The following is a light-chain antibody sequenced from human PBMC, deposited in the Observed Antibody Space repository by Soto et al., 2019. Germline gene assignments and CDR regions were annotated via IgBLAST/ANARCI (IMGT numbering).Light chain of an antibody. J-gene: IGLJ1*01. CDR3: CSYASSNTDPV. CDR2: EVT. V-gene: IGLV2-14*01. CDR1: SSDVGGYNY. Sequence: QSSLTQPASVSGSPGQSITISCTGTSSDVGGYNYVSWYQQHPGKAPKLMIYEVTDRPSGVTNRFSGSKSGNTASLTIAGLQPEYEADSSCCSYASSNTDPVFGTGTKLTVL.